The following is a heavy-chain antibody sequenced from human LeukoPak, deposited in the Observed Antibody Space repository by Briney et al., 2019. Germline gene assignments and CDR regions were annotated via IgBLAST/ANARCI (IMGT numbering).Heavy chain of an antibody. Sequence: GGSLRLSCAASGFTFSSYWMSWVRQAPGKGLEWVANIKQDGSEKYYVDSVKGRFTISRDNAKNSLYLQMNSLRAEDTAVYYCARQELTGDQVVPAAQARAFDIWGQGTMVTVSS. CDR1: GFTFSSYW. D-gene: IGHD2-2*01. CDR2: IKQDGSEK. V-gene: IGHV3-7*01. CDR3: ARQELTGDQVVPAAQARAFDI. J-gene: IGHJ3*02.